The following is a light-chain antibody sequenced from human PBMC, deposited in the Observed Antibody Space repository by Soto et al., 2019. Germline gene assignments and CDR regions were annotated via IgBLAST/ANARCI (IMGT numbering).Light chain of an antibody. V-gene: IGKV3-11*01. CDR2: DAS. CDR3: QQRSNWPIT. Sequence: ESVLTQGTATMSPSAVARATLSCRASQSVSSYLAWYQQKPGQAPRLLIYDASNRATGIPARFSGSGSGTDFTLTISSLEPEDFAVYYCQQRSNWPITFGQGTRLEI. J-gene: IGKJ5*01. CDR1: QSVSSY.